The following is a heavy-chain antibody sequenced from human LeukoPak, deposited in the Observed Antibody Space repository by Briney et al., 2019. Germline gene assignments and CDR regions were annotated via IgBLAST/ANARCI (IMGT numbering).Heavy chain of an antibody. J-gene: IGHJ4*02. Sequence: ASVKVSCKASGYTFTGYYMHWVRQAPGQGLEWMGWINPNSGGTNYAQKFQGRVTMTRDTSISTAYMELSRLRSDDTAVYYCARGAGYYDSGSYNDYWGQGTLVTVSS. CDR3: ARGAGYYDSGSYNDY. D-gene: IGHD3-10*01. CDR1: GYTFTGYY. V-gene: IGHV1-2*02. CDR2: INPNSGGT.